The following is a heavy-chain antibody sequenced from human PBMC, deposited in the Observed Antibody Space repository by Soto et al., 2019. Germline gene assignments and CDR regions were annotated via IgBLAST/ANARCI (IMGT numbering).Heavy chain of an antibody. V-gene: IGHV1-69*01. CDR3: ARQIFAADY. CDR1: GGTFDHAA. Sequence: QVQLVQSGAEVKKPGSSVKVSCEAPGGTFDHAAITWVPQAPGQGLEWMGGINPMFNSTHYAQKFQGRVTITADAATSTAFMELRRLRSDDTAVYYCARQIFAADYWGQGTLLIVSS. D-gene: IGHD3-9*01. CDR2: INPMFNST. J-gene: IGHJ4*02.